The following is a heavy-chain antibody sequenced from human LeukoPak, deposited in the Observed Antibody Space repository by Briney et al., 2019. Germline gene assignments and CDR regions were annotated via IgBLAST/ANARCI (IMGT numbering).Heavy chain of an antibody. CDR3: ARDKGMVRGVIGY. CDR1: GFTFSSYS. V-gene: IGHV3-21*01. Sequence: PGGSLRLSCAASGFTFSSYSMNWVRQAPGKGLEWVSSISSSSSYIYYADSVKGRFTISRDNAKNSLYLQMNSLRAEDTAVYYCARDKGMVRGVIGYWGQGTLVTVSS. CDR2: ISSSSSYI. J-gene: IGHJ4*02. D-gene: IGHD3-10*01.